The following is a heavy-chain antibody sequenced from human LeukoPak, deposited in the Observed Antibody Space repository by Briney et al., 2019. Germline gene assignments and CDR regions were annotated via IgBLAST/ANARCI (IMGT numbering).Heavy chain of an antibody. CDR2: ISSSHIYT. D-gene: IGHD3-22*01. V-gene: IGHV3-21*01. J-gene: IGHJ4*02. CDR3: ARDGSNYDSSGHDY. CDR1: GFTFSSYS. Sequence: GGSLRLSCAASGFTFSSYSMNWVRQAPGKGLEWVSSISSSHIYTYYADSVKGRFTISRDNSKNTLYLQMNSLRAEDTAVYYCARDGSNYDSSGHDYWGQGTLVTVSS.